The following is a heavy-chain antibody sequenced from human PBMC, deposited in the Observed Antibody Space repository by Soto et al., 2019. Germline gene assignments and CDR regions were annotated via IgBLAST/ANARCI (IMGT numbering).Heavy chain of an antibody. V-gene: IGHV1-18*01. Sequence: ASVKVSCKASGYTFTSYGISWVRQAPGQGLEWMGWISAYNGNTNYAQKLQGRVTMTTDTSTSTAYMELRSLRSDDTAVYYCARGPLTVVVTASDDAFDIWGQGTTVTVSS. D-gene: IGHD2-21*02. CDR2: ISAYNGNT. CDR3: ARGPLTVVVTASDDAFDI. CDR1: GYTFTSYG. J-gene: IGHJ3*02.